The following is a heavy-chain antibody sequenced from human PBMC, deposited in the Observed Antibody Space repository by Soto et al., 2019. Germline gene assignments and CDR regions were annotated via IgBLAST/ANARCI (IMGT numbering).Heavy chain of an antibody. CDR3: ARDMSTVTPYGMDV. Sequence: GGSLRLSCAASGFTVSSNYMSWVRQAPGKGLEWVSVIYSGGSTYYADSVKGRFTISRDNSKNTLYLQMNSLRAEDTAVYYCARDMSTVTPYGMDVWGQGTTVTV. CDR2: IYSGGST. V-gene: IGHV3-53*01. D-gene: IGHD4-4*01. J-gene: IGHJ6*02. CDR1: GFTVSSNY.